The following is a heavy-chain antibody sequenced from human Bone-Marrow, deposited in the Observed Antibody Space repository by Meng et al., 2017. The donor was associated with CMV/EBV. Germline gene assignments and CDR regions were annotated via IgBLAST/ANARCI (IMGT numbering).Heavy chain of an antibody. V-gene: IGHV4-34*01. CDR1: GGSFSGYY. J-gene: IGHJ4*02. CDR3: ARGTFRSSSWSLDY. CDR2: INHSGST. Sequence: GSLRLSCAVYGGSFSGYYWSWIRQPPGKGLEWIGEINHSGSTNYNPSLKSRVTISVDTSKNQFSLKLSSVTAADTAVYYCARGTFRSSSWSLDYCGQGTLVTVSS. D-gene: IGHD6-13*01.